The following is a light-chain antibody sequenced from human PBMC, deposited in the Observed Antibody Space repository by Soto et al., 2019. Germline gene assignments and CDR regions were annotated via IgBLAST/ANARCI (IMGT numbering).Light chain of an antibody. Sequence: QSALTQPASVSGSPGQSITISCTGTSSDVGFYNYVSWYQQHPGKAPKVMIYDVSNRPSGVSNRFSGSKSGNTASLTISGLQAEDEADYYCSSYTSSSTLWIFGGGTKLTVL. CDR1: SSDVGFYNY. J-gene: IGLJ2*01. CDR3: SSYTSSSTLWI. V-gene: IGLV2-14*03. CDR2: DVS.